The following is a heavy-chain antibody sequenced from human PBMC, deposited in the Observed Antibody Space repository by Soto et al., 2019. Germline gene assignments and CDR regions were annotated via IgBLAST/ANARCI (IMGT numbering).Heavy chain of an antibody. J-gene: IGHJ4*02. Sequence: QVPLVESGGGVVQPGRSLRLSCAASGFTFSSYGMHWVRQAPGKGLEWVAVISYDGSNKYYADSVKGRFTISRDNSKNTLYLQMNSLRAEDTAVYYCAKPLAAAGYYFDYWGQGTLVTVSS. CDR1: GFTFSSYG. CDR2: ISYDGSNK. D-gene: IGHD6-13*01. CDR3: AKPLAAAGYYFDY. V-gene: IGHV3-30*18.